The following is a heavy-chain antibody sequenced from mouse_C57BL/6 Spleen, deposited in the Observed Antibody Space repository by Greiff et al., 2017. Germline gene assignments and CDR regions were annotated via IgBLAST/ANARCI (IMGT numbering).Heavy chain of an antibody. J-gene: IGHJ4*01. V-gene: IGHV1-81*01. CDR1: GYTFTSYG. D-gene: IGHD2-3*01. CDR2: IYPRSGNT. Sequence: VQLQQSGAELARPGASVKLSCKASGYTFTSYGISWVKQRTGQGLEWIGEIYPRSGNTYYNEKFKGKATLTADKSSSTAYMELRSLTSEDSAVYFCARRWLLRGYAMDYWGQGTSVTVSS. CDR3: ARRWLLRGYAMDY.